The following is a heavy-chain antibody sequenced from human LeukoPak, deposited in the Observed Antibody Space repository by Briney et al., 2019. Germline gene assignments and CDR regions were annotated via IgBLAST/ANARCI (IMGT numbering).Heavy chain of an antibody. D-gene: IGHD1-7*01. CDR2: FDPEDGET. CDR1: GYTLTELS. J-gene: IGHJ4*02. CDR3: ATAYNWNYGSSEFDY. Sequence: ASVKVSCKVSGYTLTELSMHWVRQAPGKGLEWMGGFDPEDGETIYAQKFQGRVTMTEDTSTDTAYMGLSSLRSEDTAVYYCATAYNWNYGSSEFDYWGQGTLVTVSS. V-gene: IGHV1-24*01.